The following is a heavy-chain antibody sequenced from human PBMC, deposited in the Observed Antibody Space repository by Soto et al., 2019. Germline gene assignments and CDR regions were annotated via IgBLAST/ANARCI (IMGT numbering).Heavy chain of an antibody. V-gene: IGHV3-48*01. CDR3: ARHTERIAEIGWFDP. CDR1: GFTFSSYS. J-gene: IGHJ5*02. Sequence: EVLLVESGGGLVQPGGSLRLSCAASGFTFSSYSMNWVRQAPGKGLEWVSYISSSSSTIYYADSVKGRFTISRDNAKNSPYLQMNSLRAEDTAVYCCARHTERIAEIGWFDPWGQGTLVTVSS. D-gene: IGHD6-13*01. CDR2: ISSSSSTI.